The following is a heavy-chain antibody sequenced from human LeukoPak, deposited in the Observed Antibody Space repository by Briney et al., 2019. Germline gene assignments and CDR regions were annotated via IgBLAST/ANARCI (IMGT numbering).Heavy chain of an antibody. Sequence: GASVKVSCKASGGTFSSYAISWVRQAPGQGLEWMGRIIPIFGIANYAQKFQGRVTITADQSTSTAYMELSSLRSEDTAVYYCAGSEDATWFDPWGQGTLVTVSS. CDR3: AGSEDATWFDP. CDR2: IIPIFGIA. V-gene: IGHV1-69*04. J-gene: IGHJ5*02. CDR1: GGTFSSYA. D-gene: IGHD3-10*01.